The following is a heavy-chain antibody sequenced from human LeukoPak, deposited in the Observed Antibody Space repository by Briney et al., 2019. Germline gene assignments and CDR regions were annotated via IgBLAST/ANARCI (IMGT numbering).Heavy chain of an antibody. V-gene: IGHV3-30*02. CDR2: IRYDGSNK. CDR3: AKDGRIAAAGTFGYYMDV. J-gene: IGHJ6*03. D-gene: IGHD6-13*01. CDR1: GFTFSSYG. Sequence: HSGGSLRLSCAASGFTFSSYGMHWVRQAPGKGLEWVAFIRYDGSNKYYADSVKGRFTISRDNSKNTLYLQMNSLGAEDTAVYYCAKDGRIAAAGTFGYYMDVWGKGTTVTVSS.